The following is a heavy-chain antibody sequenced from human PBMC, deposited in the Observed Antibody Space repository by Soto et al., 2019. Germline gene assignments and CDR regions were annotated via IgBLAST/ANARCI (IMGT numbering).Heavy chain of an antibody. CDR2: IWNDGSNS. V-gene: IGHV3-33*01. CDR3: ARRQIPPPTRGAANARGGMDV. Sequence: QVQLVESGGGVVQPGRSLRLSCAASGFTFNNYGMHWVRQAPGKGLEWLAVIWNDGSNSSYANSVKGRFTISRDNSTNTLYLQMSRLRAEDTAVYYCARRQIPPPTRGAANARGGMDVWGQGTTVTVSS. J-gene: IGHJ6*02. D-gene: IGHD6-13*01. CDR1: GFTFNNYG.